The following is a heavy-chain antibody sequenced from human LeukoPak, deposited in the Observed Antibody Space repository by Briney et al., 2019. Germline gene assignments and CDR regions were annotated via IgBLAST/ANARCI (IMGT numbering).Heavy chain of an antibody. D-gene: IGHD3-9*01. J-gene: IGHJ3*02. CDR2: IGTAGDT. CDR3: ARGRCIRYFDWLLSPGTFDI. Sequence: GSLRLSCAASGFTFSSYDMHWVRQATGKDLEWVSAIGTAGDTYYPGSVKGRFTISRENAKNSLYLQMNSLRAGDTAVYYFARGRCIRYFDWLLSPGTFDIWGQGTMVTVSS. V-gene: IGHV3-13*01. CDR1: GFTFSSYD.